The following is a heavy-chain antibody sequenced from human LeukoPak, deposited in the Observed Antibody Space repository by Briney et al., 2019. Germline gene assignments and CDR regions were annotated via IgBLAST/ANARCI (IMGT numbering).Heavy chain of an antibody. CDR2: ISYDGANK. V-gene: IGHV3-30-3*01. D-gene: IGHD4/OR15-4a*01. J-gene: IGHJ3*02. CDR3: AREGDYGDADAFDI. CDR1: RFTFSTFT. Sequence: QPGGSLRLSCTATRFTFSTFTMHWVRQAPGKGLEWVSLISYDGANKSYADSLRGRFTISRDNSKNTLYLQMNSLRAEDTAVYYCAREGDYGDADAFDIWGQGTMVTVSS.